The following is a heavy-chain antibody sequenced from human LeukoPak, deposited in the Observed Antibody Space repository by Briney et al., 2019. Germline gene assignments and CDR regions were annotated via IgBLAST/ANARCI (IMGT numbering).Heavy chain of an antibody. CDR1: GFTFSDYY. CDR2: ISSSGSTI. Sequence: GGSLRLSCAVSGFTFSDYYMSWIRQAPGMGLEWVSYISSSGSTIYYADSVKGRFTISRDNAKNSLYLQMNSLRAEDTAVYYCARGTRWLTGPPDYWGQGTLVTVSS. J-gene: IGHJ4*02. D-gene: IGHD7-27*01. CDR3: ARGTRWLTGPPDY. V-gene: IGHV3-11*04.